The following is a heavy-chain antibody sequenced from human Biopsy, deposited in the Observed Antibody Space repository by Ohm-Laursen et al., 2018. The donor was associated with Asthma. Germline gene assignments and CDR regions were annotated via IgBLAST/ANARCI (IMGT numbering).Heavy chain of an antibody. CDR2: VYYSGST. CDR3: ARGVDRVTGLLDHFDS. J-gene: IGHJ4*02. D-gene: IGHD2-21*02. V-gene: IGHV4-59*01. Sequence: TLSLTCTVSGGSINNFYWSWIRQPPGKGLESIGHVYYSGSTNYNPSLKSRVTISIDASKNQFSLKLTSVTAADTAVYYGARGVDRVTGLLDHFDSWGPGTTVTVSS. CDR1: GGSINNFY.